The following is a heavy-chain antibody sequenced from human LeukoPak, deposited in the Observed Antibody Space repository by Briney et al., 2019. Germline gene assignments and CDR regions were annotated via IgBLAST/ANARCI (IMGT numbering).Heavy chain of an antibody. CDR2: INHSGST. J-gene: IGHJ6*02. CDR1: GGSISSYY. CDR3: ARSHLGYCSGGSCYSRAPRWYYGMDV. Sequence: SETLSLTCTVSGGSISSYYWSWIRQPPGKGLEWIGEINHSGSTNYNPSLKSRVTISVDTSKNQFSLKLSSVTAADTAVYYCARSHLGYCSGGSCYSRAPRWYYGMDVWGQGTTVIVSS. V-gene: IGHV4-34*01. D-gene: IGHD2-15*01.